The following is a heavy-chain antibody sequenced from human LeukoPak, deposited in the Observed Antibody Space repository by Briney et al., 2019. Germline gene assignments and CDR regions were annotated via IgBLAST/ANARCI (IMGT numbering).Heavy chain of an antibody. Sequence: PGGSLRLSCAASGFSLSTYWMHWVRQAPGKGLVWVSRINLDGSAPTHADSVKGRFTISRDNAKNTLYLQMSSLRAEDAAVYYCAREVATNDDAFDIWGQGTMVTVSS. CDR1: GFSLSTYW. D-gene: IGHD5-12*01. V-gene: IGHV3-74*01. J-gene: IGHJ3*02. CDR2: INLDGSAP. CDR3: AREVATNDDAFDI.